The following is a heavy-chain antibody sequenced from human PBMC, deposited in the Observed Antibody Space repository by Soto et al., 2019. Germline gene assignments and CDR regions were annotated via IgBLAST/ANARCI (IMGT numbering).Heavy chain of an antibody. CDR2: IYYSGRT. D-gene: IGHD6-6*01. V-gene: IGHV4-59*01. J-gene: IGHJ4*02. CDR1: GGSINDFY. Sequence: PSETLSLTCTVSGGSINDFYWSWIRQPPGKGLGWIGYIYYSGRTDYNPSLKGRVTISVDTSKNQFSLKLRSVTAADTAVYYCARVGGVAARTFDYWGQGTLVTVSS. CDR3: ARVGGVAARTFDY.